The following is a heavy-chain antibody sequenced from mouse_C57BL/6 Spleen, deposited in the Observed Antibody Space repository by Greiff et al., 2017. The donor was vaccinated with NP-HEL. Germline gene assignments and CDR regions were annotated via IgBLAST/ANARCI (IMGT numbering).Heavy chain of an antibody. CDR2: IRNKANNHAT. Sequence: EVKLMESGGGLVQPGGSMKLSCAASGFTFSDAWMDWVRQSPEKGLEWVAEIRNKANNHATYYAESVKGRFTISRDDSKSSVYLQMNSLRAEDTGIYYCTPHYGSSYTWFAYWGQGTLVTVSA. V-gene: IGHV6-6*01. CDR3: TPHYGSSYTWFAY. CDR1: GFTFSDAW. D-gene: IGHD1-1*01. J-gene: IGHJ3*01.